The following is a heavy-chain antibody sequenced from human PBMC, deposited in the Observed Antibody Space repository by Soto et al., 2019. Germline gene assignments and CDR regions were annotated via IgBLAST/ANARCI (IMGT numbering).Heavy chain of an antibody. J-gene: IGHJ5*02. CDR2: IYYSGST. D-gene: IGHD3-16*01. Sequence: KGLEWIGYIYYSGSTYYNPSLKSRVTISVDTSKNQFSLKLSSVTAADTAVYYCARDLSVGRGTGGGALNWLEP. CDR3: ARDLSVGRGTGGGALNWLEP. V-gene: IGHV4-31*02.